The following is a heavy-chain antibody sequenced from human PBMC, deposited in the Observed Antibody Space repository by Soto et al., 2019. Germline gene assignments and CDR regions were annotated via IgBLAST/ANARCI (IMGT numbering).Heavy chain of an antibody. CDR2: IYHSGST. Sequence: SETLSLTCAVSGASISGNNWWSWVRQPPGKGLEWIGEIYHSGSTNYNPSLKSRVTISVDKSKNQFSLKLNSVTAADTAVYYCARAGWDFDYWGQGTLVTVSS. CDR1: GASISGNNW. D-gene: IGHD6-19*01. CDR3: ARAGWDFDY. J-gene: IGHJ4*02. V-gene: IGHV4-4*02.